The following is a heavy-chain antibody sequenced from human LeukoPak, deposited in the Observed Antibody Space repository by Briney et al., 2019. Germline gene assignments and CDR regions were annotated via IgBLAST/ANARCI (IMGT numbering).Heavy chain of an antibody. CDR2: LKSKTAGGTT. CDR1: GFSFTNAW. CDR3: TTGNY. J-gene: IGHJ4*02. Sequence: PGGSLRLSCAASGFSFTNAWMAWVRQAPGKGLEWVGHLKSKTAGGTTDYAAPVRARFTISGDDSKNTLYLQMNSLRTEDTAVYYCTTGNYWGQGTLVTVSS. V-gene: IGHV3-15*01.